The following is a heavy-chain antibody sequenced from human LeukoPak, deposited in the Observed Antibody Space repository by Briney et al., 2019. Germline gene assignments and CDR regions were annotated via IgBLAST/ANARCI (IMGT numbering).Heavy chain of an antibody. D-gene: IGHD3-16*01. CDR1: GFTFSSYA. V-gene: IGHV3-21*01. CDR2: ISSSSSYI. J-gene: IGHJ4*02. CDR3: ARDHLTFEY. Sequence: GGSLRLSCAASGFTFSSYAMSWVRQAPGKGLEWVSSISSSSSYIYYADSVKGRFTISRDNAKNSLYLQMNSLRAEDTAVYYCARDHLTFEYWGQGTLVTVSS.